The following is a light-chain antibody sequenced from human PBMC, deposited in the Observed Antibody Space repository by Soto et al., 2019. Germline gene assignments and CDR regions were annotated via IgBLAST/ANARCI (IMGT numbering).Light chain of an antibody. V-gene: IGLV2-18*01. CDR2: EVS. Sequence: QSALTQPSSVSGSPGQSVTISCTGTSSDVGNYNRVSWYQQPPGTAPKLMIYEVSNRPSGVPDRFSGSKSGNTASLTISGLQAEDEADYYCSLYTSSNTYVFGTGTKLTVL. CDR3: SLYTSSNTYV. CDR1: SSDVGNYNR. J-gene: IGLJ1*01.